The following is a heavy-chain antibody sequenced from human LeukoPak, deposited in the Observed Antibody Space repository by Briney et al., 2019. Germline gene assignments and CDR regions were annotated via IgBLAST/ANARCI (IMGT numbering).Heavy chain of an antibody. V-gene: IGHV3-53*01. D-gene: IGHD3-3*01. CDR3: ATGGGWVPSFGVVTHIDV. CDR2: IYSGGST. J-gene: IGHJ6*03. CDR1: GFTVSSNY. Sequence: GGSLRLSCAASGFTVSSNYMSWVRQAPGKGLEWVSVIYSGGSTYYADSVKGRFTITRDNSKNTLYLQMNSLRAEDTAVYYCATGGGWVPSFGVVTHIDVWGKGTTVTVSS.